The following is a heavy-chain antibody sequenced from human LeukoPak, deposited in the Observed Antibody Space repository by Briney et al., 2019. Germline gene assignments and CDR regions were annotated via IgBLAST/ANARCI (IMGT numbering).Heavy chain of an antibody. V-gene: IGHV1-3*01. J-gene: IGHJ4*02. CDR3: ARDLARGIEVIITTLFDY. D-gene: IGHD3-22*01. CDR1: GYTFTTYT. CDR2: INAGNGNT. Sequence: ASVKVSCKASGYTFTTYTMHWMRQAPGQRLEWMAWINAGNGNTKYSQKFQGRVTITRDTSASTVYMELSSLRSEDTAVYYCARDLARGIEVIITTLFDYWGQGTLVTVSS.